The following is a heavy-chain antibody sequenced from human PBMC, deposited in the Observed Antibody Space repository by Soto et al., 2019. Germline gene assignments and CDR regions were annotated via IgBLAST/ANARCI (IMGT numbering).Heavy chain of an antibody. J-gene: IGHJ4*02. Sequence: EVQLLESGGGLVQPGGSLRLSCAASGFTFSSYAMSWVRQAPGKGLEWVSAISGSGGSTYYADSVKGRFTISRDNSKNTLYLQMNSLRAEDTAVYYCAKVPSSRTLFGEYPTLYYFDYWGQGTLVTVSS. CDR2: ISGSGGST. V-gene: IGHV3-23*01. CDR1: GFTFSSYA. D-gene: IGHD3-10*01. CDR3: AKVPSSRTLFGEYPTLYYFDY.